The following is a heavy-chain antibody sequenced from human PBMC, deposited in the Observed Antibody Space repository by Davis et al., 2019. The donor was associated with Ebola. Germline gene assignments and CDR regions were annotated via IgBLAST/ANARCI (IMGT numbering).Heavy chain of an antibody. Sequence: PGGSLRLSCAASGFIFSSYPMSWVRQAPGKGLEWVSGISGGGTSTFYADSVKGRFTISRDNSKNTLYPQMNSLRVEDMAVYYCAKSPPLVVVAATLFDYWGQGTLVTVSS. D-gene: IGHD2-15*01. CDR1: GFIFSSYP. CDR2: ISGGGTST. V-gene: IGHV3-23*01. CDR3: AKSPPLVVVAATLFDY. J-gene: IGHJ4*02.